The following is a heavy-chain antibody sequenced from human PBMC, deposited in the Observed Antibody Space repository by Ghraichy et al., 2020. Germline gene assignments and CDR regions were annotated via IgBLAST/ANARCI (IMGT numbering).Heavy chain of an antibody. V-gene: IGHV3-21*01. J-gene: IGHJ6*02. Sequence: GGSLRLSCAASGFTFSSYSMNWVRQAPGKGLEWVSSISSSSSYIYYADSVKGRFTISRDNAKNSLYLQMNSLRAEDTAVYYCARDLGGSYSYYYGMDVWGQGTTVTVSS. CDR1: GFTFSSYS. CDR3: ARDLGGSYSYYYGMDV. CDR2: ISSSSSYI. D-gene: IGHD1-26*01.